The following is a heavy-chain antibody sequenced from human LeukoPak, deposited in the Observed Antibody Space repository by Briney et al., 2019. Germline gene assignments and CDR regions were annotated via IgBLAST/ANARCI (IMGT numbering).Heavy chain of an antibody. CDR2: INPNSGGT. CDR1: GYTFTSYY. CDR3: AREAVAGTLDY. J-gene: IGHJ4*02. V-gene: IGHV1-2*02. Sequence: ASVKVSCKASGYTFTSYYMHWVRQAPGQGLEWMGIINPNSGGTNYAQKFQGRVTMTRDTSISTAYMELSRLRSDDTAVYYCAREAVAGTLDYWGQGTLVTVSS. D-gene: IGHD6-19*01.